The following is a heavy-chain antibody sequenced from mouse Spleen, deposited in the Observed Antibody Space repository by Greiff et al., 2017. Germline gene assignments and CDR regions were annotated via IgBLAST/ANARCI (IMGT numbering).Heavy chain of an antibody. J-gene: IGHJ4*01. CDR1: GYTFTDYN. CDR3: ARGDYGNYDYAMDY. Sequence: EVQLQQSGPELVKPGASVKIPCKASGYTFTDYNMDWVKQSHGKSLEWIGDINPNNGGTIYNQKFKGKATLTVDKSSSTAYMELRSLTSEDTAVYYCARGDYGNYDYAMDYWGQGTSVTVSS. V-gene: IGHV1-18*01. D-gene: IGHD2-1*01. CDR2: INPNNGGT.